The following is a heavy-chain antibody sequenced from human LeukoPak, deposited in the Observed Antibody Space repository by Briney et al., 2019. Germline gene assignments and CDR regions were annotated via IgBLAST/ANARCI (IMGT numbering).Heavy chain of an antibody. D-gene: IGHD3-10*01. CDR3: ARDRSARFGELSEVGAYFDY. CDR1: GYTFTSYY. J-gene: IGHJ4*02. V-gene: IGHV1-46*01. CDR2: INPSGGST. Sequence: ASVKVSCKASGYTFTSYYMHWVRQAPGQGLEWMGIINPSGGSTSYAQKFQGRVTMTRDTSTSTVYMELSSLRSEDTAVYYCARDRSARFGELSEVGAYFDYWGQGTLVTVSS.